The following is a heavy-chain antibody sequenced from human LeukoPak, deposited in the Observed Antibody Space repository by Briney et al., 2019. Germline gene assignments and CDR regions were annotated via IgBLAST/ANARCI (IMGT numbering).Heavy chain of an antibody. CDR3: TQGRWGGSGTYSLLDH. D-gene: IGHD3-10*01. CDR2: ISGSGADT. CDR1: GFMFSGYA. J-gene: IGHJ5*02. Sequence: PGGSLRLSCASSGFMFSGYAMSWVRQVPGKGLEWVSSISGSGADTYYADSVKGRFTISRDNSKNTLYLQMNSLRAEDTAAYYCTQGRWGGSGTYSLLDHWGQGALVIISS. V-gene: IGHV3-23*01.